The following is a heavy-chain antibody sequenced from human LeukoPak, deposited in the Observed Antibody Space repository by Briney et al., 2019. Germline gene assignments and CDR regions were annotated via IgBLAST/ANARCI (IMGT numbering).Heavy chain of an antibody. D-gene: IGHD5-24*01. CDR2: INHSGST. CDR3: ARADMATNPFDY. J-gene: IGHJ4*02. Sequence: SETLSLTCAVYGGSFSGYYWSWIRQPPGKGLEWIGEINHSGSTNYNPSLTSRVTISVDTSKNQFSLNLSSVTAADTAVYYCARADMATNPFDYWGQGTLVTVSS. V-gene: IGHV4-34*01. CDR1: GGSFSGYY.